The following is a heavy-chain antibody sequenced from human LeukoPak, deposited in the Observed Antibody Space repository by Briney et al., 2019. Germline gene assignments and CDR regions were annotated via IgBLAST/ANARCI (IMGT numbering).Heavy chain of an antibody. CDR3: AKRSLYYDYGMDV. D-gene: IGHD2/OR15-2a*01. V-gene: IGHV3-30*18. CDR2: ISYDGSNK. CDR1: GFTFSSYG. J-gene: IGHJ6*02. Sequence: GRSLRLSCAASGFTFSSYGMHWLRQAPGKGLEWVTVISYDGSNKYYADSVKGRFTISRDNYKNTLYLQMNSLRAEDTAVYYCAKRSLYYDYGMDVWGQGTTVTVSS.